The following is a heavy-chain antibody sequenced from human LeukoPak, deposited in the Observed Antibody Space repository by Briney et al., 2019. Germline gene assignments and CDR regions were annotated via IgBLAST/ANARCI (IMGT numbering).Heavy chain of an antibody. V-gene: IGHV1-2*02. D-gene: IGHD2-15*01. CDR1: GYTFTAYY. CDR3: ARSDVVVVTATTHFDY. J-gene: IGHJ4*02. Sequence: ASVKVFCKASGYTFTAYYIHWVRQAPGQGLEWMGWINPNSGGTNYAQNFQGRVTMTSDTSTYTTHMELSRLRSDDTAVYYCARSDVVVVTATTHFDYWGQGTLVTVSS. CDR2: INPNSGGT.